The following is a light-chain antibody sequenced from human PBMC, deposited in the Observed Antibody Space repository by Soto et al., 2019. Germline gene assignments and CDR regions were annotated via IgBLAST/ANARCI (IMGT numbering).Light chain of an antibody. J-gene: IGKJ2*01. CDR2: GAS. Sequence: EIVLTQSPGTRSFSPGERATLSCRASQSVSSSYLAWYQQKPGQAPRLLIYGASSRSTGIPDRFSGSGSGTDFTLTISRLEPEDFAVYYCQQYGSSPPYTFGHGTKLDIK. CDR3: QQYGSSPPYT. V-gene: IGKV3-20*01. CDR1: QSVSSSY.